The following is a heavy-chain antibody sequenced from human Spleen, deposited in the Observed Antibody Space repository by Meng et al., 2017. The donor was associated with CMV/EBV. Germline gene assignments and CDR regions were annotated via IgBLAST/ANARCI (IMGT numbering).Heavy chain of an antibody. Sequence: ASVKVSCKASGYTFTSYDINWVRQATGQGLEWMGWISAYNGNTNYAQKLQGRVTMTTDTSTSTAYMELRSLRSDDTAVYYCARAYCSSTSCYNDYYYGMDVWGQGTTVTVSS. D-gene: IGHD2-2*02. J-gene: IGHJ6*02. CDR3: ARAYCSSTSCYNDYYYGMDV. CDR2: ISAYNGNT. V-gene: IGHV1-18*01. CDR1: GYTFTSYD.